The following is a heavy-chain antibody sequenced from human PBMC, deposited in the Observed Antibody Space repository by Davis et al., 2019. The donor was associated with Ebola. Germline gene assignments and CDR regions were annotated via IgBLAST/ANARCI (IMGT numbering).Heavy chain of an antibody. CDR3: ARLGSTHYYYGMDV. CDR1: GYSFTSYW. V-gene: IGHV5-10-1*01. J-gene: IGHJ6*02. CDR2: IDPSDSYT. D-gene: IGHD2-2*01. Sequence: KVSCKGSGYSFTSYWISWVRQMPGKGLEWMGRIDPSDSYTNYSPSFQGHVTISADKSISTAYLQWSSLKASDTAMYYCARLGSTHYYYGMDVWGQGTTVTVSS.